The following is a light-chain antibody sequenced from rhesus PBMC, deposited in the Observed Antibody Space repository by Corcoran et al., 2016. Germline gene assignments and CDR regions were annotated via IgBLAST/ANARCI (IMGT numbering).Light chain of an antibody. CDR1: SSDIGGHND. CDR3: CSYRSGSTYDV. CDR2: DVS. V-gene: IGLV2S9*01. J-gene: IGLJ6*01. Sequence: QSALTQPPSVSKSLGQSVTISCTGTSSDIGGHNDVSWYQQHPGTAPRLLIYDVSKRPSGVSDRFSGSKSGNTASLTISGLQAEDEADYYCCSYRSGSTYDVFGSGTKLTVL.